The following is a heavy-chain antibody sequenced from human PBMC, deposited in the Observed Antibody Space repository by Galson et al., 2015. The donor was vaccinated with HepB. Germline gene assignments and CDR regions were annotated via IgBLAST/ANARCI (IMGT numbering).Heavy chain of an antibody. CDR3: ARMRFDAFDI. CDR1: GFTFSSYA. J-gene: IGHJ3*02. Sequence: SLRLSCAASGFTFSSYAMSWVRQAPGKGLEWVSVIYSGGSTYYADSVKGRFTISSDNSKNTLYLQMNTLRAEDTAIYYCARMRFDAFDIWAQGTMVTVSS. CDR2: IYSGGST. V-gene: IGHV3-23*03.